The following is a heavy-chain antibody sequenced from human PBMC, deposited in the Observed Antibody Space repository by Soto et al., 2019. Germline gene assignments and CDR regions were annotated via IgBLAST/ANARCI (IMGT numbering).Heavy chain of an antibody. Sequence: QVQLQQWGAGLLKPSETLSLTCAVYGGSFSGYYWSWIRQPPGKGLEWIGEINHSGSTNYNPPLKSRVTISVDTSKDQFSLKLSSVTAADTAVYYCARGAGGYCSSTSCYRYFDYWGQGTLVTVSS. J-gene: IGHJ4*02. CDR3: ARGAGGYCSSTSCYRYFDY. CDR2: INHSGST. CDR1: GGSFSGYY. V-gene: IGHV4-34*01. D-gene: IGHD2-2*01.